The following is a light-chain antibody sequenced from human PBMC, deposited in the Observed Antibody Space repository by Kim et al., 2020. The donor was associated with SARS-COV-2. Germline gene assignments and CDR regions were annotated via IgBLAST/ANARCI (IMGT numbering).Light chain of an antibody. CDR3: QQYNSWPLT. CDR2: GAS. CDR1: QSVINK. J-gene: IGKJ4*01. V-gene: IGKV3-15*01. Sequence: VSPGERVTLSCGASQSVINKLACYQQIPGEAPRLIICGASTRAAGIAARFSGSGSGTEFTLTISSLQSEDFGVYYCQQYNSWPLTVGGGTKLEI.